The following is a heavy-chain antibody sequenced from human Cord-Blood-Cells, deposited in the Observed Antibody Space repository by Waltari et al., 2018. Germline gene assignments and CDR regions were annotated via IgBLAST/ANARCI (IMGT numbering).Heavy chain of an antibody. Sequence: QVQLVESGGGVLQPVRSLRLPCAASVFTLRSNVMPWVRQAPGKGLEWVAVISYDGSNKYYADSVKGRFTISRDNSKNTLYLQMNSLRAEDTAVYYCAKDQDSYGDYWGQGTLVTVSS. D-gene: IGHD5-18*01. V-gene: IGHV3-30*18. CDR1: VFTLRSNV. CDR3: AKDQDSYGDY. CDR2: ISYDGSNK. J-gene: IGHJ4*02.